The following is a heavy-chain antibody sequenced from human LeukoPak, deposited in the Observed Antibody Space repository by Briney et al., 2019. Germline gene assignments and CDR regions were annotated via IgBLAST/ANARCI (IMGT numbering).Heavy chain of an antibody. Sequence: GASVKVSCKVSGYTLTELSMHWVRQAPGKGLEWMGGFDPEDGETIYAQKFQGRVTMTEDTSTDTAYMELSSLRSEDTAVYYCATRGCSSTSCYDGGWFDPWGQGTLVTVSS. CDR2: FDPEDGET. D-gene: IGHD2-2*01. CDR3: ATRGCSSTSCYDGGWFDP. J-gene: IGHJ5*02. CDR1: GYTLTELS. V-gene: IGHV1-24*01.